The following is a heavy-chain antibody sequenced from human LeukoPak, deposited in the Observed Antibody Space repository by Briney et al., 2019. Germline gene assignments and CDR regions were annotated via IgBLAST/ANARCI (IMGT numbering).Heavy chain of an antibody. CDR1: GFTFSSYN. CDR3: ARASYDSSDYEYFHH. J-gene: IGHJ1*01. Sequence: SGGSLRLSCAASGFTFSSYNMNWVRQAPGKGLEWVSFFRTISSYIYYADSLKGRFTISRDNAKKSLFLQMNSLRADDTAVYYCARASYDSSDYEYFHHWGQGTLVTVSS. D-gene: IGHD3-22*01. V-gene: IGHV3-21*01. CDR2: FRTISSYI.